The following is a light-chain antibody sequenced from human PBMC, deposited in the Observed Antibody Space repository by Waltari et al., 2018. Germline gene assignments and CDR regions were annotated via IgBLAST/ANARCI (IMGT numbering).Light chain of an antibody. Sequence: QSALTQPRSVSGSPGQSVTISCTGTRHDVGSYNYVPWYQQHPDKAPKLIIYDINKRPSGVPDRFSGSKSGNTASLTISGLQAEDEADYYCCSYVGSNIYWVFGGGTKLTVL. CDR3: CSYVGSNIYWV. V-gene: IGLV2-11*01. CDR2: DIN. CDR1: RHDVGSYNY. J-gene: IGLJ3*02.